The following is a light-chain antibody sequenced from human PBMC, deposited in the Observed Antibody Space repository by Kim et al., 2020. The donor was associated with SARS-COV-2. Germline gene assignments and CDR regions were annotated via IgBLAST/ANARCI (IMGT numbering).Light chain of an antibody. V-gene: IGLV3-1*01. CDR2: QDT. J-gene: IGLJ3*02. CDR1: RLGDKY. Sequence: GTQEQTASITCCGDRLGDKYACWYQQRPGKSPVLVINQDTERPSGIPKRFSGSNSGNTATLTISGTQAMDEADYYCQAWDSSTAVFGGGTQLTV. CDR3: QAWDSSTAV.